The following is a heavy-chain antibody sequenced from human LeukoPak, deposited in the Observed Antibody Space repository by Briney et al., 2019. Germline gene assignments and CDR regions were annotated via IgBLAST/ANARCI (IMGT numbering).Heavy chain of an antibody. V-gene: IGHV1-58*01. D-gene: IGHD7-27*01. CDR3: AAGLTPGDYGMDV. CDR1: GFTFTSSA. J-gene: IGHJ6*02. Sequence: GASVKVSFKASGFTFTSSAVQWVRQARGQRLEWIGWIVVGSGNTNYAQKFQERVTITRDMSTSTAYMELSSLRSEDTAVYYCAAGLTPGDYGMDVWGQGTTVTVSS. CDR2: IVVGSGNT.